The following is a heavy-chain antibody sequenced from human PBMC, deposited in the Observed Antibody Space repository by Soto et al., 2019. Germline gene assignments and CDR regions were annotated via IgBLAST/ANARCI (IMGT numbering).Heavy chain of an antibody. D-gene: IGHD6-6*01. CDR1: GFTVSRNY. J-gene: IGHJ4*02. CDR2: IYSDGTT. Sequence: HPGGSLRLSCAASGFTVSRNYMNWVRQAPGKGLEWVSIIYSDGTTSYADSVKGRFTISRDNFKNTLHLQMNSLRAEDTAVYYCAILSNWGQGTLVTVSS. V-gene: IGHV3-53*01. CDR3: AILSN.